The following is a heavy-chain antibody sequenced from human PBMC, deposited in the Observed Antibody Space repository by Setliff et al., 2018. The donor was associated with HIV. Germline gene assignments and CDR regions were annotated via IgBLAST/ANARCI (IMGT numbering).Heavy chain of an antibody. J-gene: IGHJ4*02. CDR3: ARQFRYPNRAVAGVDY. D-gene: IGHD6-19*01. Sequence: SETLSLTCTVSGGSISSYYWSWIRQPAGKGLEWIGLIYTSGRTNYNPSLKSRVTISVDTSKNQFSLKLSSVTAADTAIYFCARQFRYPNRAVAGVDYWGQGTLVTVSS. CDR2: IYTSGRT. CDR1: GGSISSYY. V-gene: IGHV4-4*07.